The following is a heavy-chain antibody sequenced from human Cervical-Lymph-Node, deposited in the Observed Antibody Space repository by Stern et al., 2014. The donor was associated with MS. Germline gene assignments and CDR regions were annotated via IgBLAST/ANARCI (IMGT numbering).Heavy chain of an antibody. J-gene: IGHJ3*02. D-gene: IGHD5-24*01. CDR1: GGSISSGGYY. Sequence: QVQLQESGPGLVKPSQTLSLTCTVSGGSISSGGYYWSWIRQHPGKGLEWIGYIYYSGSTYYNPSLKSRVNISVDTSKNQFSLQLNSGSAADAAVYYCARDKPEMATNAFDIWGQGTMVTVSS. CDR2: IYYSGST. CDR3: ARDKPEMATNAFDI. V-gene: IGHV4-31*03.